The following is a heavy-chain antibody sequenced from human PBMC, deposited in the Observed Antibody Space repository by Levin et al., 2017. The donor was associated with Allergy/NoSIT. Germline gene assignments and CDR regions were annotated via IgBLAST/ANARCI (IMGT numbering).Heavy chain of an antibody. CDR2: IYSGGST. D-gene: IGHD6-13*01. Sequence: GESLKISCAASGFTVSSHYMSWVRQAPGKGLEWVSVIYSGGSTYYADSVKGRFTISRDNSKNTLYLQMNSLRAEDTAVYYCASDAAAGTADAFDIWGQGTMVTVSS. V-gene: IGHV3-53*01. CDR3: ASDAAAGTADAFDI. J-gene: IGHJ3*02. CDR1: GFTVSSHY.